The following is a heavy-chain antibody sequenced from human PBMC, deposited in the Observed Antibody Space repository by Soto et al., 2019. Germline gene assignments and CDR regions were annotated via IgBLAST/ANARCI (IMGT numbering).Heavy chain of an antibody. CDR1: GFTFSSYG. Sequence: QVQLVESGGGVVQPGRSLRLSCAASGFTFSSYGMHWVRQAPGKGLEWVAVISYDGINKYYADSVKGRFTISRDNSKNPLHLQKTSGRAEDTAVYYCAKSVYNWNDGFFAYWGQGTLVTVSP. J-gene: IGHJ4*02. CDR2: ISYDGINK. CDR3: AKSVYNWNDGFFAY. D-gene: IGHD1-1*01. V-gene: IGHV3-30*18.